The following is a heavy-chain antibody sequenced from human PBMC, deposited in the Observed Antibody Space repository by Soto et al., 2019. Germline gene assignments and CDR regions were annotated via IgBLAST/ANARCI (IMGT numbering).Heavy chain of an antibody. Sequence: GGSLRLSCAASGFTFSNYAIHWVRQAPGKGLEWVAVIASDGKDKRYADSVKGRFTISRDNSKSIAYLQMNSLKTEDTAVYYCTRDDDFWSGSSAFDYWGQGTLVTVSS. CDR3: TRDDDFWSGSSAFDY. CDR2: IASDGKDK. D-gene: IGHD3-3*01. V-gene: IGHV3-30*03. CDR1: GFTFSNYA. J-gene: IGHJ4*02.